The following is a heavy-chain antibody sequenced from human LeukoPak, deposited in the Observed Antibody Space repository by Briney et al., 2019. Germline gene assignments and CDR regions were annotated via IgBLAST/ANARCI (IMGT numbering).Heavy chain of an antibody. D-gene: IGHD3-10*01. CDR3: ARDSDSHLWFGSQDDEIIYYYYGMDV. CDR1: GGTFSSYA. V-gene: IGHV1-69*04. Sequence: SVKDSCKASGGTFSSYAISWVRQAPGQGLEWMGRIIPILGIANYAQKFQGRVTITADKSTSTAYMELSSLRSEDTAVYYCARDSDSHLWFGSQDDEIIYYYYGMDVWGQGTTVTVSS. J-gene: IGHJ6*02. CDR2: IIPILGIA.